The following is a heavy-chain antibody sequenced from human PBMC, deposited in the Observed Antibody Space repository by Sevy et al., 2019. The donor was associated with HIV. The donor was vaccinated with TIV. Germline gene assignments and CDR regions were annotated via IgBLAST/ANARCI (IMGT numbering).Heavy chain of an antibody. J-gene: IGHJ4*02. CDR1: EFTLSSYS. CDR3: ARDLRSGWYYFDY. D-gene: IGHD6-19*01. V-gene: IGHV3-21*01. Sequence: GGSLRLSCVASEFTLSSYSMNWVRQAPGKGLEWVSSISSSSSYIYYADSVKGRFTISRDNAKNSLYLQMNSLRAEDTAVYYCARDLRSGWYYFDYWGQGTLVTVSS. CDR2: ISSSSSYI.